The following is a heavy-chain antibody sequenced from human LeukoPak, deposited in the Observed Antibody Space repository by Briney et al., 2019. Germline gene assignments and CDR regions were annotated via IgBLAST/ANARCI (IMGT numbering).Heavy chain of an antibody. J-gene: IGHJ3*02. Sequence: GASVKVSCKASGYTFTSYDINWVRQAPGQGLEWMGRIIPIFGTANYAQKFQGRVTITTDESTSTAYMELSSLRSEDTAVYYCAKPTNSDFWSGYADAFDIWGQGTMVTVSS. V-gene: IGHV1-69*05. D-gene: IGHD3-3*01. CDR2: IIPIFGTA. CDR1: GYTFTSYD. CDR3: AKPTNSDFWSGYADAFDI.